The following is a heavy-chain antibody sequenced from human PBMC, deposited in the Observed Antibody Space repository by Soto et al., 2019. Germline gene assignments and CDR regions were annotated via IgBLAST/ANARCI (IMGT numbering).Heavy chain of an antibody. D-gene: IGHD3-22*01. V-gene: IGHV1-3*01. J-gene: IGHJ4*02. CDR2: IDAANGNT. Sequence: RASVKVSCKASGYIFSNYAIQWVRQAPGQRLEWMGGIDAANGNTKSLQKFQGRLTITRDTAANTAHMELSSLRSEDTAVYYCARGISYFDTTGYYWYYDYWGQGTQVTVSS. CDR1: GYIFSNYA. CDR3: ARGISYFDTTGYYWYYDY.